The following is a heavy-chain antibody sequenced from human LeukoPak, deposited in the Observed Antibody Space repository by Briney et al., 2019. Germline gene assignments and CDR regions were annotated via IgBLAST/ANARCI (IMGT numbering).Heavy chain of an antibody. CDR2: IYSGGST. Sequence: PGGSLRLSCAASGFTVSSNYMSWVRQAPGKGLEWVSVIYSGGSTYYADSVKGRFTISRDNSKNTLYLQMNSLRAEDTAVYYCARDTRTLYDSSGYDYYYYGMDVWGQGTTVTVSS. CDR1: GFTVSSNY. V-gene: IGHV3-66*01. D-gene: IGHD3-22*01. J-gene: IGHJ6*02. CDR3: ARDTRTLYDSSGYDYYYYGMDV.